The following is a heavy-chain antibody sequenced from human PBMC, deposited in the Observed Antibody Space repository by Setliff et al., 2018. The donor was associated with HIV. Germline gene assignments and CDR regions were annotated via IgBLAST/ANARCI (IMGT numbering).Heavy chain of an antibody. V-gene: IGHV4-61*02. CDR3: TRQSPVAGSGAFDI. CDR1: GDSISSGGYY. D-gene: IGHD6-19*01. CDR2: IYTSGNTNYNPST. J-gene: IGHJ3*02. Sequence: PSETLSLTCTVSGDSISSGGYYWSWIRQPAGQGLEWIGRIYTSGNTNYNPSTNYNPSLKSRITISLETPSNQFSLRVTSVTATDTAVYYCTRQSPVAGSGAFDIWGQGTMVTVSS.